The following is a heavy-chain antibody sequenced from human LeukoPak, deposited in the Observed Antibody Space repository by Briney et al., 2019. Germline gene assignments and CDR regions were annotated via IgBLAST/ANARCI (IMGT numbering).Heavy chain of an antibody. Sequence: GRSLRLSCAASGFTFSSYGMHWVRQAPGKGLEWVAVISYDGSNKYYADSVKGRFTISRDNSKNTLYLQMNSLRAEDTAVYYCARERYCGGDCYSFAFDVWGQGTMVTVSS. V-gene: IGHV3-30*03. D-gene: IGHD2-21*02. CDR2: ISYDGSNK. CDR3: ARERYCGGDCYSFAFDV. J-gene: IGHJ3*01. CDR1: GFTFSSYG.